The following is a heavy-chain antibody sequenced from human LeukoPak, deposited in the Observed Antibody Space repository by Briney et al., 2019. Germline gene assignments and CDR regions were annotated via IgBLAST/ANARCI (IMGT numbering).Heavy chain of an antibody. CDR2: IKRDGSEK. Sequence: PGGSLRLSCAASGFTFSNYWMHWVRQAPGKGLEWVANIKRDGSEKYSVDSVKGRFTISRDNAKNSLYLQMSSLRAEDTAVYYCARGDLDFWGQGTLVTVSS. CDR1: GFTFSNYW. V-gene: IGHV3-7*01. CDR3: ARGDLDF. J-gene: IGHJ4*02.